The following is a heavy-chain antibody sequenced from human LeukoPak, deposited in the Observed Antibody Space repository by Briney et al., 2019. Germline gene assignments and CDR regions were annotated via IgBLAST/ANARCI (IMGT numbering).Heavy chain of an antibody. CDR1: GFTFSSYD. J-gene: IGHJ4*02. D-gene: IGHD5-18*01. CDR2: IGTAGDT. Sequence: GGSLRLSCAASGFTFSSYDMHWVRQTTGRGLEWVSGIGTAGDTYSPGSVKGRFTISRENAKNSLYLQMNSLRAGDAAVYYCARADLRGYGLDYWGQGTLVTVSS. V-gene: IGHV3-13*01. CDR3: ARADLRGYGLDY.